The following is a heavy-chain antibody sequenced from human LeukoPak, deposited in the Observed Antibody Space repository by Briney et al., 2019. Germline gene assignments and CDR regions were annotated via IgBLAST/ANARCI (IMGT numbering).Heavy chain of an antibody. D-gene: IGHD3-9*01. Sequence: GESLKISCKGSGYSFTSYWISWVRQMPGEGLEWMGRIDPSDAYTNYSPSFQGHVTISADKSISTAYLQWSSLKASDTAMYYCVRHPPPDILTGYYGEVFDYWGQGTLVTVSS. CDR3: VRHPPPDILTGYYGEVFDY. J-gene: IGHJ4*02. CDR2: IDPSDAYT. V-gene: IGHV5-10-1*01. CDR1: GYSFTSYW.